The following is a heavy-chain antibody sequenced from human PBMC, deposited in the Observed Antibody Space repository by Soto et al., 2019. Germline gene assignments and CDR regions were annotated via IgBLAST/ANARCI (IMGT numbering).Heavy chain of an antibody. D-gene: IGHD2-15*01. V-gene: IGHV4-59*08. CDR1: GGSISSYY. J-gene: IGHJ3*02. Sequence: QVQLQESGPGLVKPSETLSLTCTVSGGSISSYYWTWIRQPPGKGLEWIGYIYYSGSTNYNPSLKSRVTISVDTSKNHFSLRLSSVTAADPAVYYCARFLPRIGGDFDIWGQGTMVTVSS. CDR2: IYYSGST. CDR3: ARFLPRIGGDFDI.